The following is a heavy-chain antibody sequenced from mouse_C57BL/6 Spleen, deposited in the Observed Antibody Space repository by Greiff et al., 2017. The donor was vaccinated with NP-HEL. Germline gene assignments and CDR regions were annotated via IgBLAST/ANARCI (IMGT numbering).Heavy chain of an antibody. Sequence: VQLQQSGPELVKPGASVKISCKASGYAFSSSLMNWVKQRPGKGLEWIGRIYPGDGDTNYNGKFKGKATLTADKSSNTAYVQLSSLTSEDSAVYFCARGGDYWGQGTTLTVSS. CDR2: IYPGDGDT. CDR1: GYAFSSSL. CDR3: ARGGDY. J-gene: IGHJ2*01. V-gene: IGHV1-82*01.